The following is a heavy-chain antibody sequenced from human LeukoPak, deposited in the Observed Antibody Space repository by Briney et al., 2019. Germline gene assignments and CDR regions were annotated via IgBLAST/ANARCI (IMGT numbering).Heavy chain of an antibody. J-gene: IGHJ4*02. V-gene: IGHV3-7*03. CDR2: IKGDGSEK. D-gene: IGHD3-10*01. CDR1: GFIFNNYW. CDR3: ARDFGFKVDY. Sequence: GSLRLSCAASGFIFNNYWMCWVRQAPGKGLEWVANIKGDGSEKNFVDSVKGRFTISRDNAKNSLYLQVNSLRAEDTAVYYCARDFGFKVDYWGQGALVTVSS.